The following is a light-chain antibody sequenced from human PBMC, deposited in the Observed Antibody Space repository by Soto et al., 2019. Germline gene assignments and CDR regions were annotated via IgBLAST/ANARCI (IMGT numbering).Light chain of an antibody. V-gene: IGLV2-8*01. CDR1: SSDVGGNNY. J-gene: IGLJ2*01. CDR2: EVA. CDR3: SSHSVSKNPHVV. Sequence: QSALTQPPSASGSPGQSVTISCTGTSSDVGGNNYVSWYQQHPGKAPKLMIYEVAKRPSGVPDRFSGSKSGNTASLTVSGLQAEDEADYYCSSHSVSKNPHVVFGGGTKVTVL.